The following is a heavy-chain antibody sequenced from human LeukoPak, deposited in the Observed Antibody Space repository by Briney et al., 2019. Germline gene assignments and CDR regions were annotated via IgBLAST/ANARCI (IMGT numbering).Heavy chain of an antibody. D-gene: IGHD2-2*01. CDR3: AKSRSGYQPAYGMDV. CDR2: ISAYNGNT. CDR1: GFTFTSYG. J-gene: IGHJ6*02. Sequence: GGSLRLSCAASGFTFTSYGISWVRQAPGQGLEWMGWISAYNGNTNYAQKLQGRVTMTTDTSTSTAYMELRSLRSDDTAVYYCAKSRSGYQPAYGMDVWGQGTTVTVSS. V-gene: IGHV1-18*01.